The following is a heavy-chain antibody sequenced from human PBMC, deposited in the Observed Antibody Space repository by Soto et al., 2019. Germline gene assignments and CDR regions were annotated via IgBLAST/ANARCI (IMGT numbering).Heavy chain of an antibody. J-gene: IGHJ4*02. CDR3: AKDLKVIVVVPAATNFDY. V-gene: IGHV3-23*01. D-gene: IGHD2-2*01. CDR2: ISGSGGST. CDR1: GFTFSSYA. Sequence: GGSLRLSCAASGFTFSSYAMSWVRQAPGKGLEWVSAISGSGGSTYYADSVKGRFTISRDNSKNTLYLQTNSLRAEDTAVYYCAKDLKVIVVVPAATNFDYWGQGTLVTVSS.